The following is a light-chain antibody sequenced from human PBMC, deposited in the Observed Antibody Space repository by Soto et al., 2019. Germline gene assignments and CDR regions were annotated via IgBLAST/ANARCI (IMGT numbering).Light chain of an antibody. V-gene: IGLV6-57*03. CDR1: SGSIASNY. CDR2: EDN. J-gene: IGLJ3*02. CDR3: QSDDSSWV. Sequence: NFMLTQPHSVSESPGKTVTISCTRSSGSIASNYVQWYQQRPGSAPTTVIYEDNQRPSGVPDRFSGSIDSSSNSASLTISGLKTEDEADYYFQSDDSSWVFGGGTKVTVL.